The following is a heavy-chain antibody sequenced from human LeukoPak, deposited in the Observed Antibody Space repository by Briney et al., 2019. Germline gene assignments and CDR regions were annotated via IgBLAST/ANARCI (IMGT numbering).Heavy chain of an antibody. CDR1: GYTFTSYA. CDR3: ARLAGYCSGGSCYSVNYYYYYGMDV. CDR2: IIPILGIA. V-gene: IGHV1-69*04. J-gene: IGHJ6*02. Sequence: SVKVSCKASGYTFTSYAISWVRQAPGQGLEWMGRIIPILGIANYAQKFQGRVTITADKSTSTAYMELSSLRSEDTAVYYCARLAGYCSGGSCYSVNYYYYYGMDVWGQGTTVTVSS. D-gene: IGHD2-15*01.